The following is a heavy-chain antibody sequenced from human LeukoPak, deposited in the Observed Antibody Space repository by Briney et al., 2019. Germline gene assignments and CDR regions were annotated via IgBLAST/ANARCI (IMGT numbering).Heavy chain of an antibody. Sequence: ASVKVSCKPSGYSFTRNGISWVRQAPGQGLEWMGWISTNSGNTKYAQKFQDRVTLTTETSTSTAYMELRSLRSDDTAVYYCARGRQWLVQASYYYYYMDVWGKGTTVTVSS. D-gene: IGHD6-19*01. V-gene: IGHV1-18*01. CDR3: ARGRQWLVQASYYYYYMDV. CDR2: ISTNSGNT. CDR1: GYSFTRNG. J-gene: IGHJ6*03.